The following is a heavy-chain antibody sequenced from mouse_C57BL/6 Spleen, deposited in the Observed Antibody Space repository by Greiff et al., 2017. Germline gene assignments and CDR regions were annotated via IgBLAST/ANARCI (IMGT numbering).Heavy chain of an antibody. D-gene: IGHD4-1*01. CDR3: TRKLGR. CDR1: GYTFTDYV. V-gene: IGHV1-15*01. Sequence: VQLQQSGAELVRPGASVTLSCTASGYTFTDYVMHWVKQTPVHGLEWIGAIDPETGGTAYNQKFKGKAILTADKSSSTAYLELRSLTSEDSAVYYCTRKLGRWGQGTTLTVSS. J-gene: IGHJ2*01. CDR2: IDPETGGT.